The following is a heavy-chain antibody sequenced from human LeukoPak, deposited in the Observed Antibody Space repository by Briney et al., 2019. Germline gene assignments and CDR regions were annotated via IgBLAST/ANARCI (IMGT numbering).Heavy chain of an antibody. J-gene: IGHJ3*02. Sequence: GRSLRLSCAASGFTFSTYGMHWVRQAPGKGLEWVAVIRPNGSNKYHADSVKGRFTISRDNSKSTLFLQMSSLAAEDTAVYYCVGELLTAAGTIGAFDIWGRGTMVTVSS. CDR3: VGELLTAAGTIGAFDI. CDR2: IRPNGSNK. D-gene: IGHD6-13*01. CDR1: GFTFSTYG. V-gene: IGHV3-33*01.